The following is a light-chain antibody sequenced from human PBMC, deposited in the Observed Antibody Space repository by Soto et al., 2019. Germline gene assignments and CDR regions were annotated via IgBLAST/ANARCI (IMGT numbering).Light chain of an antibody. CDR3: QQYGSSPIT. Sequence: ETVLTQSPGTLSLSPGERATVSCRASQSVGGSSLAWYQQRPGQAPRLLIYDTSKRATGIPDRFRGSGSGTDFTLTISRLEPEDFAVYYCQQYGSSPITFGQGTRLEIK. J-gene: IGKJ5*01. CDR2: DTS. CDR1: QSVGGSS. V-gene: IGKV3-20*01.